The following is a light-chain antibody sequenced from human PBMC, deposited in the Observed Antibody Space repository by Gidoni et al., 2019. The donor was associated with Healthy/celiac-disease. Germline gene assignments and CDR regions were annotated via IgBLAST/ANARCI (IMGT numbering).Light chain of an antibody. Sequence: VIWMTQSPSLLSASTGDRVIISCRMSQGISSYLDWYQQKPGKAPELLIYAASTLQSGVPSRFSGSGSGTDFTLTISCLQSEDFATYYCQQYYSFPQTFGPGTKVEIK. V-gene: IGKV1D-8*04. CDR3: QQYYSFPQT. J-gene: IGKJ1*01. CDR2: AAS. CDR1: QGISSY.